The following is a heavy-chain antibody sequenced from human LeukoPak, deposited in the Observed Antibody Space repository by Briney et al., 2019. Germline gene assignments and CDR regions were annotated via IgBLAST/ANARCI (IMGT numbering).Heavy chain of an antibody. V-gene: IGHV3-23*01. Sequence: GRSLRLSCAASGFTFSSYAISWVRQAPGKGLEWVSAISGSGGSTYYADSVKGRFTISRDNSKNTLYLQMNSLRAEDTAVYYCAKDRGRSSGYYSDYWGQGTLVTVSS. CDR3: AKDRGRSSGYYSDY. CDR1: GFTFSSYA. J-gene: IGHJ4*02. CDR2: ISGSGGST. D-gene: IGHD3-22*01.